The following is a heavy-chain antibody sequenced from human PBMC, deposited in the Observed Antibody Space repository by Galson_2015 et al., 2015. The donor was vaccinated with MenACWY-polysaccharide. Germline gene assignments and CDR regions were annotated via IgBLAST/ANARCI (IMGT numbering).Heavy chain of an antibody. CDR2: MNPNSGNT. Sequence: SVKVSCKASGYKFSSYDINWVRQASGQGLEWMGWMNPNSGNTGYAQKFQGRVAMTRDTATSTAYMELRMLRYDDTAVYYCTRIMARKHTVVDAWGQGTLVSGS. CDR3: TRIMARKHTVVDA. CDR1: GYKFSSYD. J-gene: IGHJ5*02. V-gene: IGHV1-8*01. D-gene: IGHD5-12*01.